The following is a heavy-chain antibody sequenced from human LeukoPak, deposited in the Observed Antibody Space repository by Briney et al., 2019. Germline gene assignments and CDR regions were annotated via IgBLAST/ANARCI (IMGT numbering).Heavy chain of an antibody. CDR2: IYYSGST. Sequence: SETLSLTCTVAGGSISSYYWSWIRQPPGKGLEGIGYIYYSGSTNYNPSLKSRVTISVDTSKNQFSLKLSSVTAADTAVYYCARGGSGSYYNGIDYYGMDVWGKGTTVTVSS. CDR3: ARGGSGSYYNGIDYYGMDV. D-gene: IGHD3-10*01. V-gene: IGHV4-59*01. J-gene: IGHJ6*04. CDR1: GGSISSYY.